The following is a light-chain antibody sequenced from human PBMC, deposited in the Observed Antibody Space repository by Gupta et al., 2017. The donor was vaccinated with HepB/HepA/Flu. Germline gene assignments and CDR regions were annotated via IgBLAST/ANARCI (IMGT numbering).Light chain of an antibody. Sequence: QSALTQPPSASGTPGPRVTISCSGSSSSIGSNYVYWYQKLPGTAPKVLIYRNNQRPSGVPDRFSGSKSGTSASLAISGLRSEDEADYYCAAWDDSLSGPVFGGGTKLTVL. V-gene: IGLV1-47*01. J-gene: IGLJ2*01. CDR3: AAWDDSLSGPV. CDR1: SSSIGSNY. CDR2: RNN.